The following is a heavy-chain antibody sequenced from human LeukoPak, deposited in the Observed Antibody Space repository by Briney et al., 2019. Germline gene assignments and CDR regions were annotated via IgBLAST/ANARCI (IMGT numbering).Heavy chain of an antibody. CDR3: ARVIGLWFGELSYYYGMDV. D-gene: IGHD3-10*01. CDR2: MNPNSGNT. J-gene: IGHJ6*02. CDR1: GYTFTSYG. V-gene: IGHV1-8*02. Sequence: GASVKVSCKASGYTFTSYGISWVRQAPGQGLEWMGWMNPNSGNTGYAQKFQGRVTMTRNTSISTAYMELSSLRSEDTAVYYCARVIGLWFGELSYYYGMDVWGQGTTVTVSS.